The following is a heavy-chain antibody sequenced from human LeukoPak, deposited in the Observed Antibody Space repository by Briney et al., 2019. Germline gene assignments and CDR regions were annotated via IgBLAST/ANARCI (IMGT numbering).Heavy chain of an antibody. J-gene: IGHJ4*02. D-gene: IGHD1-26*01. CDR2: ISSSSSSYI. Sequence: NPGGSLRLSCAASGFTFSSYSMNWVRQAPGKGLEWGSSISSSSSSYIYYADSVKGRFTISRDNAKNSLYLQMNSLRAEDTAVYYCATDGRDQWELLDYWGPGTLVTVSS. V-gene: IGHV3-21*01. CDR3: ATDGRDQWELLDY. CDR1: GFTFSSYS.